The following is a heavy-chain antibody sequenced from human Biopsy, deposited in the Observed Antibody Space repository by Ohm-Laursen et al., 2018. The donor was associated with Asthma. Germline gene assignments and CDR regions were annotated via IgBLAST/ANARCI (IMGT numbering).Heavy chain of an antibody. J-gene: IGHJ4*02. V-gene: IGHV3-21*01. CDR1: GFTFSGYT. CDR2: ITSSSSYI. D-gene: IGHD7-27*01. CDR3: ARDAPTGGYIDY. Sequence: SLRLSCAALGFTFSGYTMNWVRQAPGKGLEWVSSITSSSSYIFYADSVKGRFTISRDNPRNSLYLQMNSLRAEDTAVYYCARDAPTGGYIDYWGLGTLVTVSS.